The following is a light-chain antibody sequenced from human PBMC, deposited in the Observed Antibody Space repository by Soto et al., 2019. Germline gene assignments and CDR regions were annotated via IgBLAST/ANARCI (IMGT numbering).Light chain of an antibody. Sequence: IAMTQSPATLSLSPGERAILSCRASQSVGGDLAWYQRKPGQAHRLLIYGASSRAPGIPTRFSGSGSGTEFTLTISRLQSEDFAVYYCQQYENWPQLTFGGGTKVDI. CDR3: QQYENWPQLT. J-gene: IGKJ4*01. CDR1: QSVGGD. CDR2: GAS. V-gene: IGKV3-15*01.